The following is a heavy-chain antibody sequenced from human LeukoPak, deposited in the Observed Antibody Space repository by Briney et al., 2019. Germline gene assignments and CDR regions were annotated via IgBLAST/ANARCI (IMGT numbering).Heavy chain of an antibody. CDR3: AKGDDSSGYLSPGPY. CDR2: ISWNSGSI. D-gene: IGHD3-22*01. CDR1: GFSFDDYA. V-gene: IGHV3-9*01. Sequence: PGGSLRLSCAVSGFSFDDYAMHWARQAPGKGLEWVSGISWNSGSIDYADSVKGRFTISRDNAKNSLYLQMNSLRAEDTALYYCAKGDDSSGYLSPGPYWGQGTLVTVSS. J-gene: IGHJ4*02.